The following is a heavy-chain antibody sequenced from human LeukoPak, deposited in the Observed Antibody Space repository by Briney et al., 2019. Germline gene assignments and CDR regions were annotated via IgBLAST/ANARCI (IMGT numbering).Heavy chain of an antibody. D-gene: IGHD5-12*01. J-gene: IGHJ5*02. Sequence: ASVKVPCKASGYTFTGYFMHWVRQAPGQGLEWMGWINTNSGGTKYAQKFQGRVTMTRDTSIRTAYMELSSLRSDDTAVYYCASDNSGNPPFDPWGQGTLVTVSS. CDR3: ASDNSGNPPFDP. CDR2: INTNSGGT. CDR1: GYTFTGYF. V-gene: IGHV1-2*02.